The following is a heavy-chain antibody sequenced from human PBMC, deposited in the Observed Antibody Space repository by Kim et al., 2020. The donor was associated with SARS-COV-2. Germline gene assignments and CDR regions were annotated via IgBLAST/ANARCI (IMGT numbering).Heavy chain of an antibody. Sequence: ASVKVSCKASGYTFTGYYMHWVRQAPGQWLEWMGRINPNSGGTNYAQKFQGRVTMTRDTSISTAYMELSRLRSDDTAVYYCARGARLRLGELSSKPYYYGMDVWGQGTTVTVSS. J-gene: IGHJ6*02. CDR3: ARGARLRLGELSSKPYYYGMDV. CDR1: GYTFTGYY. D-gene: IGHD3-16*02. CDR2: INPNSGGT. V-gene: IGHV1-2*06.